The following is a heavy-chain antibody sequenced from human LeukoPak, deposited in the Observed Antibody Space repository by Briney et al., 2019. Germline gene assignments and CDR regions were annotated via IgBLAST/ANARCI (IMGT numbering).Heavy chain of an antibody. CDR1: GFTFSSYW. CDR3: ARDRRPLDY. Sequence: GGSLRLSCGASGFTFSSYWMSWVRQAPGKGLEWVANIKQDGSEKYYVDSVKGRFTISRDNAKNSLYLQMNSLRAEDTAVYYCARDRRPLDYWGQGTLVTVSS. J-gene: IGHJ4*02. V-gene: IGHV3-7*01. CDR2: IKQDGSEK.